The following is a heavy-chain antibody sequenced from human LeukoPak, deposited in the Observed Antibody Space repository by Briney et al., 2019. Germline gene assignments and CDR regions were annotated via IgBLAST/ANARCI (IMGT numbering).Heavy chain of an antibody. CDR2: IYYSGST. CDR1: GGSISSGDYY. J-gene: IGHJ5*02. CDR3: ARAHPHQFDIVVVPAAIPPEDWFDP. D-gene: IGHD2-2*01. V-gene: IGHV4-30-4*08. Sequence: TLSLTCTVSGGSISSGDYYWSWIRQPPGKGLEWIGYIYYSGSTYDNPSLKSRVTISVDTSKNQFSLKLSSVTAADTAVYYCARAHPHQFDIVVVPAAIPPEDWFDPWGQGTLVTVSS.